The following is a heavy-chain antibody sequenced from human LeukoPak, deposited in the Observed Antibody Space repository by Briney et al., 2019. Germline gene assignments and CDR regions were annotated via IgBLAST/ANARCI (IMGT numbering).Heavy chain of an antibody. CDR1: GFTFSSYS. V-gene: IGHV3-21*04. J-gene: IGHJ6*02. CDR3: VKDRPCDPCMPMDA. Sequence: GGSLRLSCAASGFTFSSYSMNWVRRAPGKGLEWVSSISSSSNYIYYADSVKGRFSISRDNSRDTVSLQMNSLRAEDTAVYYCVKDRPCDPCMPMDAWGQGTTVTVSS. D-gene: IGHD2-2*01. CDR2: ISSSSNYI.